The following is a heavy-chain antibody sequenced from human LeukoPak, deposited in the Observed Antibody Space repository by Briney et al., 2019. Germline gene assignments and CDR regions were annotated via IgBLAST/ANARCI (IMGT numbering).Heavy chain of an antibody. V-gene: IGHV4-59*01. CDR1: GGSISSYY. Sequence: SETLSLTCTVSGGSISSYYWSWIRQPPGKGLEWIGYIYYSGNTNYNPSLKSRVTIAVDTSKNQFSLKLASVTAADTAVYYCARGYSAYDWYYFDYWVQGTLVIVSS. CDR2: IYYSGNT. CDR3: ARGYSAYDWYYFDY. D-gene: IGHD5-12*01. J-gene: IGHJ4*01.